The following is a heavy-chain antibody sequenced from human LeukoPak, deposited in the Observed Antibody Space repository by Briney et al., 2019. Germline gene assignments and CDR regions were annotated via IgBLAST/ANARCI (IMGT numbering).Heavy chain of an antibody. V-gene: IGHV1-2*02. CDR3: ARLPLGNDHDY. J-gene: IGHJ4*02. Sequence: ASVKVSCKASGYSFTGYYIHWVRQAPGQGLEWMGWINPNSGGTNYAQKFQGRITMTRDTSISTAYMELSRLRSDDTAVYYCARLPLGNDHDYWGQGTLVTVSS. CDR2: INPNSGGT. D-gene: IGHD1-1*01. CDR1: GYSFTGYY.